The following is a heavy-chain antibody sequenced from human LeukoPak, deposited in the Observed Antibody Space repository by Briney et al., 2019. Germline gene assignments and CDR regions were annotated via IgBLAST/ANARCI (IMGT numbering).Heavy chain of an antibody. V-gene: IGHV3-20*04. CDR2: INWNGGST. J-gene: IGHJ4*02. CDR3: ARDVSWGTSYFDY. D-gene: IGHD1-1*01. Sequence: GGSLRLSCIASGFTFDDHGMSWVRQAPGKGVEWVSNINWNGGSTGYVHSVKPPFTISRDNGKNSLYLQMNSLRVEDTAFYYCARDVSWGTSYFDYWGQGILVTVSS. CDR1: GFTFDDHG.